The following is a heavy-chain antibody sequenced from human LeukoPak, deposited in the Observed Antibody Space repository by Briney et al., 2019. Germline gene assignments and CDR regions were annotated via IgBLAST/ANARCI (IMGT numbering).Heavy chain of an antibody. D-gene: IGHD1-26*01. J-gene: IGHJ3*02. CDR2: ISYDGSNK. Sequence: GGSLRLSCAASGFTFSSYAMHWVRQAPGKGLEWVAVISYDGSNKYYADSVKGRFTISRDNSKNALYLQMNSLRAEDTAVYYCAREGIVGATNLNAFDIWGQGTMVTVSS. CDR1: GFTFSSYA. CDR3: AREGIVGATNLNAFDI. V-gene: IGHV3-30-3*01.